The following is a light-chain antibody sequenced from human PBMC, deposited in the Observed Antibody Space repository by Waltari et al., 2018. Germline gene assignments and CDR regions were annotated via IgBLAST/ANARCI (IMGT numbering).Light chain of an antibody. CDR3: MQGTQWPWT. CDR2: KVS. Sequence: DVVMTQSPPSLPVTLGQPASISCRSSQSLGDSDGHTDLNWFHQRPGQSPRRLIYKVSYRDSGVPDRFSGSGSGTDFTLKISRVEAEDVGVYYCMQGTQWPWTFGQGTKVEIK. V-gene: IGKV2-30*01. CDR1: QSLGDSDGHTD. J-gene: IGKJ1*01.